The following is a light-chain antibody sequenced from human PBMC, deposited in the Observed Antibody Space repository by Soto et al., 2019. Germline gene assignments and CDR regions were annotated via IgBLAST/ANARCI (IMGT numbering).Light chain of an antibody. CDR3: QQYGILPSYT. J-gene: IGKJ2*01. CDR2: GAS. Sequence: EIVLTQSPGALSLSPWEGATLSCRASQSLSSSYVAWYQQKVGQPPRLLIYGASNRATGIPDRFSGSWSGTEFTLTISRLEPEDFAVDYCQQYGILPSYTFAQGTKLEIK. CDR1: QSLSSSY. V-gene: IGKV3-20*01.